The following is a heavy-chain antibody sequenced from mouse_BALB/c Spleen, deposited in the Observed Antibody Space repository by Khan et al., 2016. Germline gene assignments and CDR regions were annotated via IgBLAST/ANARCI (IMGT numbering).Heavy chain of an antibody. Sequence: EVQLQESGPGLVKPSQSLSLTCTVTAYSITSGYGWNWIRQFPGNKLEWMGYISYSGSTNYNPSLKSRISITRDTSKNQFFLQLNSVTTEDTATXYCARTARIKYWGQGTTLTVSS. CDR2: ISYSGST. CDR1: AYSITSGYG. J-gene: IGHJ2*01. CDR3: ARTARIKY. D-gene: IGHD1-2*01. V-gene: IGHV3-2*02.